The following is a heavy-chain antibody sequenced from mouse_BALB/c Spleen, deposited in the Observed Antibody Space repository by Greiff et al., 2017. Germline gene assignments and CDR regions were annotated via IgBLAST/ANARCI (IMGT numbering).Heavy chain of an antibody. CDR3: ARGGGHFDY. CDR1: GFTFSSYA. J-gene: IGHJ2*01. V-gene: IGHV5-6-5*01. CDR2: ISSGGST. Sequence: DVHLVESGGGLVKPGGSLKLSCAASGFTFSSYAMSWVRQTPEKRLEWVASISSGGSTYYPDSVKGRFTISRDNARNILYLQMSSLRSEDTAMYYCARGGGHFDYWGQGTTLTVSS.